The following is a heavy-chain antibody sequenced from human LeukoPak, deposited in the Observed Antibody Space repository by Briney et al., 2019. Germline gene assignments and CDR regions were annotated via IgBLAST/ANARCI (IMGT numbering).Heavy chain of an antibody. CDR3: ASSDSSGYYLVY. CDR2: INPSGGST. Sequence: ASVKVSCKASGYTFTSYYMHWVRQAPGQGLEWMGIINPSGGSTSYAQKFQGRVTMTRDTSISTAYVDLSRLRFDDTAVYYCASSDSSGYYLVYWGQGTLVTVSS. D-gene: IGHD3-22*01. V-gene: IGHV1-46*01. J-gene: IGHJ4*02. CDR1: GYTFTSYY.